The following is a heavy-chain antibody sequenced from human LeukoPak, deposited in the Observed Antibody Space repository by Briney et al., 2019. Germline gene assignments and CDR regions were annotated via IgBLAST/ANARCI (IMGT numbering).Heavy chain of an antibody. V-gene: IGHV1-2*02. Sequence: ASVKVSCKASGYTFTGYYMHWVRQAPGQGLEWMGWINPNSGGTNYAQKFQGRVTMTRDTSISTVYMELSSLRSEDTAVYYCARRGLPAAMPFDYWGQGTLVTVSS. CDR3: ARRGLPAAMPFDY. D-gene: IGHD2-2*01. CDR1: GYTFTGYY. J-gene: IGHJ4*02. CDR2: INPNSGGT.